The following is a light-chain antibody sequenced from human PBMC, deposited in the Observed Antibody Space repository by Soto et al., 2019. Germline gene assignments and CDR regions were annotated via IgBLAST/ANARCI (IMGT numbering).Light chain of an antibody. V-gene: IGKV1-39*01. CDR2: AAS. CDR1: ESISSY. CDR3: HQSYSTPLT. J-gene: IGKJ4*01. Sequence: DIQMTQSPSSLSASVGDRLTITCRASESISSYLNWYQKKPGKAPKLLIYAASSLQSGVPSKFSGSGSGTDFTLTITSLQPEDLALYYCHQSYSTPLTFGGGTKVEIK.